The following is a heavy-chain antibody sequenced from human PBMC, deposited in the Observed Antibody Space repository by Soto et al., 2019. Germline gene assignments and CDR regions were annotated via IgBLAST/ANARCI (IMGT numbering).Heavy chain of an antibody. V-gene: IGHV1-18*01. J-gene: IGHJ5*02. CDR3: ARGMYMAWCDP. Sequence: VQSGAEVKKPGASVKVSCKASGYNFIGYGITWVRQAPGQGLEWMGWISAYNGNSNYAQSLKDRVTMTTDSSTATAYLELRSLRPDDTAVYFCARGMYMAWCDPWGQGTPVTVSS. D-gene: IGHD1-1*01. CDR2: ISAYNGNS. CDR1: GYNFIGYG.